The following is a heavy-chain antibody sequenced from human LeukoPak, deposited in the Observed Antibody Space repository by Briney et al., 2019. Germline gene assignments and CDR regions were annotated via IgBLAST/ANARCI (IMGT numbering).Heavy chain of an antibody. V-gene: IGHV3-20*04. CDR2: INWNGGST. J-gene: IGHJ4*02. Sequence: TGGSLRLSCAASGFTFDDYGMSWVRQAPGKGLEWVSGINWNGGSTGYADSVKGRFTISRDNAKNSLYLQMNSLRAEDTALYYCARVRTTVRDFDYWGQGTLVTVSS. CDR1: GFTFDDYG. D-gene: IGHD4-11*01. CDR3: ARVRTTVRDFDY.